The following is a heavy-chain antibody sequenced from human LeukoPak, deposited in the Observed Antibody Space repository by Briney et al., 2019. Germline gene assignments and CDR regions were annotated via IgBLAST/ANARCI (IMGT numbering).Heavy chain of an antibody. CDR2: INPSGGST. J-gene: IGHJ3*02. CDR1: GYTFTSYY. D-gene: IGHD1-14*01. CDR3: ARDHSTDSHPILNDAFDI. Sequence: ASVKVSCKASGYTFTSYYMHWVRQAPGQGLEWMGIINPSGGSTSYAQKFQGRVTMTRDTSTSTVYMGLSSLRSEDTAVYYCARDHSTDSHPILNDAFDIWGQGTMVTVSS. V-gene: IGHV1-46*01.